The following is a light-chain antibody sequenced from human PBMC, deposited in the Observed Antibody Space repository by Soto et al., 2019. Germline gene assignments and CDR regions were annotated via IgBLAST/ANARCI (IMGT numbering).Light chain of an antibody. CDR1: QGISEY. J-gene: IGKJ1*01. Sequence: IRMTQSPSSLSASTGDRVTITCRASQGISEYLAWYQQRPGNAPNLLIYGASILQSGVPSRFSGSGSGTHFTLTISSLQPEDVATYYCHSYNSIPRTFGQGTKVDIK. CDR2: GAS. CDR3: HSYNSIPRT. V-gene: IGKV1-27*01.